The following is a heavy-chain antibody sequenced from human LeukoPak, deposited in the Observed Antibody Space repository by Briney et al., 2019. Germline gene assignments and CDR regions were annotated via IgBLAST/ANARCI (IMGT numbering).Heavy chain of an antibody. CDR3: ARDSRYCGGDCTFDY. Sequence: ASVKVSCKASGYTFTSYYMHWVRQAPGQGLEWMGIINPSGGSTSYAQKFQGRVTMTRDTSTSTVYMELSSLRSEDTAVYYRARDSRYCGGDCTFDYWGQGTLVTVSS. CDR2: INPSGGST. D-gene: IGHD2-21*02. J-gene: IGHJ4*02. V-gene: IGHV1-46*01. CDR1: GYTFTSYY.